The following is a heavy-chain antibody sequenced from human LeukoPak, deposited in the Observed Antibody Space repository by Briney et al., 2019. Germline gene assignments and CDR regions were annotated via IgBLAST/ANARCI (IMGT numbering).Heavy chain of an antibody. CDR1: GGSFSGYY. J-gene: IGHJ4*02. Sequence: LETLSLTCAVYGGSFSGYYWSWIRQPPGKGLEWIGEINHSGSTNYNPSLKSRVTISVDTSKNQFSLKLSSVTAADTAVYYCARGYSYFDYWGQGTLVTVSS. D-gene: IGHD1-26*01. CDR3: ARGYSYFDY. V-gene: IGHV4-34*01. CDR2: INHSGST.